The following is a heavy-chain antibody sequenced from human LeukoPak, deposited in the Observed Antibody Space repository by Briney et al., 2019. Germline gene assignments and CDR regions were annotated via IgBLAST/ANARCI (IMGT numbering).Heavy chain of an antibody. CDR1: GGSISSSSYY. Sequence: PSETLSLTCTVSGGSISSSSYYWGWIRQPPGKGLEWIGSIYYSGSTYYNPSLKSRVTISVDTSKNHFSLKLSSVTAADTAVYYCAKSLYGSGSYYNWFDPGREGTLVTVSS. CDR2: IYYSGST. J-gene: IGHJ5*02. CDR3: AKSLYGSGSYYNWFDP. V-gene: IGHV4-39*02. D-gene: IGHD3-10*01.